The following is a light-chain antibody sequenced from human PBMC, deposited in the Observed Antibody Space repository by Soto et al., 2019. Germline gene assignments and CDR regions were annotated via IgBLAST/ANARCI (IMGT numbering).Light chain of an antibody. Sequence: DIQMTQSTSTLPASVGDRVTITCRASQTINSWLAWYQLRPGKAPRLLIYKASSLESGVPSRFGGSGSATEFTLTISSLQPDDFATYYCQQYDSIPYTFGQGTKLDIK. CDR3: QQYDSIPYT. CDR2: KAS. J-gene: IGKJ2*01. CDR1: QTINSW. V-gene: IGKV1-5*03.